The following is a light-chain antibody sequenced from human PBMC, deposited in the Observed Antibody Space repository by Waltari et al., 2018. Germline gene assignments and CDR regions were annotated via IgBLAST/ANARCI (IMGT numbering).Light chain of an antibody. V-gene: IGLV2-14*03. J-gene: IGLJ7*01. CDR3: SSYTSSSTLTV. CDR1: SSDVGGYNY. CDR2: DVI. Sequence: QSALTQPASVSGSPGQSITISCTGTSSDVGGYNYVSWYQQHPGKAPKLMIYDVINRPSWVSNRFSGSQSGNTASLTISGLQAEDEADYYCSSYTSSSTLTVFGGGTQLTVL.